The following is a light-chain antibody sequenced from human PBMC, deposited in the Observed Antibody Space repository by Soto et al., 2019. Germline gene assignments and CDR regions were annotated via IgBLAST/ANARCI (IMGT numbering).Light chain of an antibody. CDR2: AAS. V-gene: IGKV3-20*01. J-gene: IGKJ1*01. CDR1: QRISGY. Sequence: EIVLTQSPATLSLSPGERATLSCRASQRISGYLAWYQQRPGQAPRLLIYAASSRATGIPDRFSGSGSGTDFSLTISRLEAEDFAVYYCQQYGRSPRTFGQGTKV. CDR3: QQYGRSPRT.